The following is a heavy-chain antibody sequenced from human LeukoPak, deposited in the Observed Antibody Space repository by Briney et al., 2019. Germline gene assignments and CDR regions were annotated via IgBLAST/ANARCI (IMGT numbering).Heavy chain of an antibody. CDR3: ARHYYDSSGYYYGGRSGNWFDP. CDR1: GGSFSGYY. D-gene: IGHD3-22*01. V-gene: IGHV4-34*01. J-gene: IGHJ5*02. Sequence: SETLSLTCAVYGGSFSGYYWSWIRQPPGKGLEWIGEINHSGSTNYNPSLKSRVTISVDTSKNQFSLKLSSVTAADTAVYYCARHYYDSSGYYYGGRSGNWFDPWGQGTLVTVSS. CDR2: INHSGST.